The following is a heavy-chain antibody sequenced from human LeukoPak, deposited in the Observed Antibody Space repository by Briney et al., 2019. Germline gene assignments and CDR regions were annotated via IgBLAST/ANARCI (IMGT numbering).Heavy chain of an antibody. V-gene: IGHV3-74*01. CDR3: VLLSLTPG. CDR2: ISYDGINT. J-gene: IGHJ4*02. Sequence: GGSLRLSCAASGFTFSTYWMHWVRQAPGKGLVWVSRISYDGINTNYADSVKGRFTISRDNAKNTLYLQMNSLRAEDTAVYYCVLLSLTPGWGQGTLVTVSS. CDR1: GFTFSTYW. D-gene: IGHD3-10*01.